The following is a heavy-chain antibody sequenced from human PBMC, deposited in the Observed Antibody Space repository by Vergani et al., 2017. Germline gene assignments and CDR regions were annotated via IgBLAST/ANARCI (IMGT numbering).Heavy chain of an antibody. CDR1: GYSFTSYW. CDR3: ARVGSGIAVAGYRYYYGMDV. V-gene: IGHV5-51*01. J-gene: IGHJ6*02. Sequence: EVQLVQSGAEVKKPGESLKIFCKGSGYSFTSYWIGWVRQMPGKGLEWMGIIYPGDSDTRYSPSFQGQVTISADKSISTAYLQWSSLKASDTAMYYCARVGSGIAVAGYRYYYGMDVWGQGTTVTVSS. D-gene: IGHD6-19*01. CDR2: IYPGDSDT.